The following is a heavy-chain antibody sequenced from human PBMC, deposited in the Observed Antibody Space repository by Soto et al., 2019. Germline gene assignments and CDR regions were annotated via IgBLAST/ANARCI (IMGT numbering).Heavy chain of an antibody. V-gene: IGHV1-3*01. J-gene: IGHJ5*02. Sequence: ASVKVSCKASGYTFTRYTMNWVAQAPGQILEWMGWINPDNGNTKSSQKFQDRVIITRDTSASTAYMDLSSLSSEDTAVYYCARHRLRCGGDCYSEGSFEPWGQGTMVAVSS. CDR3: ARHRLRCGGDCYSEGSFEP. CDR1: GYTFTRYT. D-gene: IGHD2-21*02. CDR2: INPDNGNT.